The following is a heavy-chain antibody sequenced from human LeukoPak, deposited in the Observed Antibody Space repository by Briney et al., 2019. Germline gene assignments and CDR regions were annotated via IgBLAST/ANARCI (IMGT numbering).Heavy chain of an antibody. V-gene: IGHV3-30*18. CDR1: GFTFSSNA. Sequence: GGSLRLSCAASGFTFSSNAMHWVRQAPGRGLEWVAVISYDGSNKYYADSVKGRFTISRDNSKNTLYLQMNSLRPEDTAAYYCAKADTSGWYNFDDWGQGTLVTVSS. J-gene: IGHJ4*02. CDR3: AKADTSGWYNFDD. CDR2: ISYDGSNK. D-gene: IGHD6-19*01.